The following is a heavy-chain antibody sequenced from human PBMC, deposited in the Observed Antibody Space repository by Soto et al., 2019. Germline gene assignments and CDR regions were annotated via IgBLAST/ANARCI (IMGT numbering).Heavy chain of an antibody. CDR2: IYYSGST. Sequence: QVQLQESGPGLVKPSQTLSLTCTVSGGSISSGGYYWSWIRQHPGKGLEWIGYIYYSGSTYYNPSLKSRVTMSVDTSKNQFSLKLSSVTAADTAVYYCARELDYDFWSGYKKSVENWFDPWGQGTLVTVSS. V-gene: IGHV4-31*03. D-gene: IGHD3-3*01. CDR3: ARELDYDFWSGYKKSVENWFDP. CDR1: GGSISSGGYY. J-gene: IGHJ5*02.